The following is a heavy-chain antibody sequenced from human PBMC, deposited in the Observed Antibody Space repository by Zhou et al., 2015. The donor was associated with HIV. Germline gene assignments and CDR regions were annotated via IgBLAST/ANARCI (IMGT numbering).Heavy chain of an antibody. CDR2: IIPIFGTA. Sequence: QVQLVQSGAEVKKPGSSVKVSCKASGGTFSSYAISWVRQAPGQGLEWMGGIIPIFGTANYAQKFQGRVTITADESTSTAYMELSSLRSEDTAVYYCARAPIAVAGTSLDAFDIWGQGDNGHRLF. J-gene: IGHJ3*02. D-gene: IGHD6-19*01. CDR1: GGTFSSYA. CDR3: ARAPIAVAGTSLDAFDI. V-gene: IGHV1-69*01.